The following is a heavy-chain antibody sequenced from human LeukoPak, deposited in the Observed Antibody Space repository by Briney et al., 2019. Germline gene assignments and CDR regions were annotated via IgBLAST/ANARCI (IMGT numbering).Heavy chain of an antibody. V-gene: IGHV3-30*03. Sequence: GGSLRLSCAASGFTFSSYGMHWVRQAPGKGLEWVAVISYDGSNKYYADSVKGRFTISRDNSKNTLYLQMNSLRAEDTAVYYCARGRSGTAMEDWGQGTLVTVSS. J-gene: IGHJ4*02. CDR1: GFTFSSYG. CDR2: ISYDGSNK. CDR3: ARGRSGTAMED. D-gene: IGHD5-18*01.